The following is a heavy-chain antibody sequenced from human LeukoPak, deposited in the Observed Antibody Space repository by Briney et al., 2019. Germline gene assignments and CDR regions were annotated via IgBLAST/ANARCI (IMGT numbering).Heavy chain of an antibody. CDR2: ISSSGSNK. J-gene: IGHJ3*02. Sequence: PGGSLRLSCVASGFTFGSFEMNWVRQAPGKGLEWLSYISSSGSNKYYADSLKGRFTISRDNAKNSLYLQMNSLTAEDTADYYCARDLGDYVGYDAFDIWGQGTRATVSS. CDR1: GFTFGSFE. D-gene: IGHD4-17*01. CDR3: ARDLGDYVGYDAFDI. V-gene: IGHV3-48*03.